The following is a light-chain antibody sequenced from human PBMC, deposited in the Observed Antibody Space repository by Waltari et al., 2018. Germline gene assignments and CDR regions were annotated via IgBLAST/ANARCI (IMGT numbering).Light chain of an antibody. CDR2: EDS. J-gene: IGLJ3*02. Sequence: FVLTQPHSVSESPGKTVTISCTGSGGSIASNYVQWDRQRPSSAPTTVLYEDSRRPSGVPDRCSGSIDRSSNSASLTISGLKTEDEGDYYCHSYDTYHVFGGGTKLTVL. CDR3: HSYDTYHV. V-gene: IGLV6-57*02. CDR1: GGSIASNY.